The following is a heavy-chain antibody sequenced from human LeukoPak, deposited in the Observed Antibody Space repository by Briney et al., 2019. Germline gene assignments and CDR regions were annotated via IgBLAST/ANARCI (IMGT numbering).Heavy chain of an antibody. CDR1: GFTFSSYV. V-gene: IGHV3-30*04. CDR2: ISYDGSNE. D-gene: IGHD5-24*01. Sequence: GGSLRLSCAASGFTFSSYVMHWVRQAPGKGLEWVAIISYDGSNEYYADSVKGRFTISRDNSKNTLYLQMNSLRAADTAVYYCARAVSRRDGYNSNYYYYMDVWGKGTTVTVSS. CDR3: ARAVSRRDGYNSNYYYYMDV. J-gene: IGHJ6*03.